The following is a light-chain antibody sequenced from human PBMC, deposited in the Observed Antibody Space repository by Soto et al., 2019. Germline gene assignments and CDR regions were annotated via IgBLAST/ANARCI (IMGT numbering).Light chain of an antibody. CDR3: QQANSFPLT. CDR2: TTS. J-gene: IGKJ4*01. CDR1: QGINNW. V-gene: IGKV1D-12*01. Sequence: DIQMTQSPSSVSASVGDSVTITCRASQGINNWLAWYQQKPGKAPKLLIYTTSSLQSGRPSWFSGSGSGTDSTITSSRLHPEDVATYYCQQANSFPLTFGGGTKVEIK.